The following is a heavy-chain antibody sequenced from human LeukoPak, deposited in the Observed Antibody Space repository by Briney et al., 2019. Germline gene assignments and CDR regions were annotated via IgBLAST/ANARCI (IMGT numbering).Heavy chain of an antibody. Sequence: GGSLRLSCAASGFTFSSYWMSWVRQAPGKGLEWVANIKQDGSEKYYVDSVKGRFTISRDNAKNSLYLEMNSLRAEDTAVYYCARTYYDFWSGYYSHEGNPFDYWGQGTLVTVSS. J-gene: IGHJ4*02. CDR2: IKQDGSEK. CDR3: ARTYYDFWSGYYSHEGNPFDY. CDR1: GFTFSSYW. D-gene: IGHD3-3*01. V-gene: IGHV3-7*01.